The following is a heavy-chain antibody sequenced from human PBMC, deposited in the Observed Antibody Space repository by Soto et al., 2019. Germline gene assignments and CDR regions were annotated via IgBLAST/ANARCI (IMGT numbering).Heavy chain of an antibody. D-gene: IGHD1-26*01. V-gene: IGHV3-53*01. CDR2: IYSGGST. CDR3: AKAQSGSYYY. Sequence: GGSLKLSCAPSGFTVSSHYMSWVRQAPGKGLEWVSVIYSGGSTYYADSVKGRFTISRDNSKTTLYLQMNSLRAEDTAVYYCAKAQSGSYYYWGQETLVTVSS. J-gene: IGHJ4*02. CDR1: GFTVSSHY.